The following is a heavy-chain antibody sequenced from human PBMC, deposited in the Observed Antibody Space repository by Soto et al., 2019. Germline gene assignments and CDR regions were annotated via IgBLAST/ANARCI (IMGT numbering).Heavy chain of an antibody. CDR2: FDPEDGET. D-gene: IGHD2-2*01. Sequence: ASVKVSCKASGHTLTELSVHWVRQAPGKGLEWMGGFDPEDGETIYAQKFQGRVTMTEDTSTDTAYMELSSLRSEDTAVYYCATATAMRHCSSTSCYWADSSGYYRPLRYWGQGTLVTVSS. CDR3: ATATAMRHCSSTSCYWADSSGYYRPLRY. V-gene: IGHV1-24*01. CDR1: GHTLTELS. J-gene: IGHJ4*02.